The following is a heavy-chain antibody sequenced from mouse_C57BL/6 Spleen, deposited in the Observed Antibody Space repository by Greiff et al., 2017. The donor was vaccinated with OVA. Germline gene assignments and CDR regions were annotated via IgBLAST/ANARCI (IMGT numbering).Heavy chain of an antibody. CDR2: IRHKANNHAT. CDR3: TRNCGSRGYFGV. Sequence: EVQVEESGGGLVQPGGSMKLSCAASGFTFSDAWMDWVRQSPEKGLEWVAEIRHKANNHATSYAESVKGRFTISRDDSKSSVYLQMNSLIAGDTGIYYCTRNCGSRGYFGVWGTGATVTVSS. D-gene: IGHD1-1*01. CDR1: GFTFSDAW. J-gene: IGHJ1*03. V-gene: IGHV6-6*01.